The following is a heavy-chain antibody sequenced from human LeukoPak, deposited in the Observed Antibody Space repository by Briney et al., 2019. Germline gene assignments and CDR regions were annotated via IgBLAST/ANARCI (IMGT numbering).Heavy chain of an antibody. V-gene: IGHV3-23*01. J-gene: IGHJ4*02. CDR1: GFTFSSYA. CDR2: ISGSGGST. D-gene: IGHD6-13*01. Sequence: GGSLRLSCATSGFTFSSYAMSWVRQAPGKGLEWVSAISGSGGSTYYADSVKGRFTISRDNSKNTLYLQMNSLRAEDTAVYYCAKDPTSIAAAGADYWGQGTLVTVSS. CDR3: AKDPTSIAAAGADY.